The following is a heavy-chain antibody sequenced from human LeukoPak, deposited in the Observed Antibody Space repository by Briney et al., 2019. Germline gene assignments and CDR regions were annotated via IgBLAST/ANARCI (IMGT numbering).Heavy chain of an antibody. Sequence: AGGSLRLSCAASGFTFSSYWMHWVRQAPGKGLEWVAFIRSDGTNRYYADSVKGRFTISRDISKNTLYLQMNSLRVEDTAVYYCAKGGERGTFYFDYWGQGTLVTVSS. CDR1: GFTFSSYW. CDR3: AKGGERGTFYFDY. J-gene: IGHJ4*02. D-gene: IGHD1-1*01. CDR2: IRSDGTNR. V-gene: IGHV3-30*02.